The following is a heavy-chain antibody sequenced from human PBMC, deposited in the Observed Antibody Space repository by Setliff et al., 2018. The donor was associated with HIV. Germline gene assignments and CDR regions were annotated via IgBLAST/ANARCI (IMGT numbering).Heavy chain of an antibody. CDR3: ARHQYYNFWSGFDI. CDR2: IDHGGDT. J-gene: IGHJ3*02. D-gene: IGHD3-3*01. CDR1: GGSFSGYF. Sequence: PSETLSLTCAVYGGSFSGYFWTWIRQSPHKSLEWIGDIDHGGDTNYNPSLKSRVTISLDTSKNQFSLKLNSVTAADTAVYYCARHQYYNFWSGFDIWGQGTMVTVS. V-gene: IGHV4-34*01.